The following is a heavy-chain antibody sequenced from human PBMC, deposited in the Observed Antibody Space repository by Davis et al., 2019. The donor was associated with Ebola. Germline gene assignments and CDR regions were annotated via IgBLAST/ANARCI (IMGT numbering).Heavy chain of an antibody. D-gene: IGHD3-16*01. CDR3: ARVGAATGGELDY. J-gene: IGHJ4*02. CDR2: FYTSGGT. Sequence: MPSETLPLTCAASGGSFRGYSWGWIRQPPGKGLEWFGGFYTSGGTYSNPSLKSRATISLDTSKNQFFLKVNSMTAADTAVYYCARVGAATGGELDYWGQGALVTVSS. CDR1: GGSFRGYS. V-gene: IGHV4-34*11.